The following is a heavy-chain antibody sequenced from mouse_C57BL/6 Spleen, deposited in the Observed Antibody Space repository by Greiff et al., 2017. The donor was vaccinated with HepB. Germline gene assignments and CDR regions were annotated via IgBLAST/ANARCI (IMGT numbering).Heavy chain of an antibody. CDR2: ISSGSSTI. J-gene: IGHJ2*01. V-gene: IGHV5-17*01. Sequence: EVHLVESGGGLVKPGGSLKLSCAASGFTFSDYGMHWVRQAPEKGLEWVAYISSGSSTIYYADNVKGRFTISRDNAKNTLFLQMTSLRSEDTAMYYCAREMYYGSSSYFDYWGQGTTLTVSS. CDR1: GFTFSDYG. D-gene: IGHD1-1*01. CDR3: AREMYYGSSSYFDY.